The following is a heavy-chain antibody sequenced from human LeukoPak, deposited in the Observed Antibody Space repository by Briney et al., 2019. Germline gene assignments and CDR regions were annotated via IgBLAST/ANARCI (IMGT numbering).Heavy chain of an antibody. J-gene: IGHJ4*02. CDR2: RRGPEGSP. Sequence: GGSLTLSCAASGFALTSYTMSWVRQAPGKGLEWVSSRRGPEGSPFYADSVKGRFTISRDNAKNSLYLQMNSLRAEDTAVYYCARDRSGYCSSTICYTGFDYWGQGTLVTLSS. CDR3: ARDRSGYCSSTICYTGFDY. CDR1: GFALTSYT. D-gene: IGHD2-2*02. V-gene: IGHV3-23*01.